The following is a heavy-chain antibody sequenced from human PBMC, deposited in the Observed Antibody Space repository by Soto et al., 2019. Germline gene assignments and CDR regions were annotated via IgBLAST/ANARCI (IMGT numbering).Heavy chain of an antibody. J-gene: IGHJ4*02. CDR2: IYYSGST. V-gene: IGHV4-59*01. CDR1: GGSISSYY. CDR3: AREVVEYYDILTGYYFPAYYFDY. D-gene: IGHD3-9*01. Sequence: PSETLSLTCTVSGGSISSYYWSWIRQPPGKGLEWIGYIYYSGSTNYNPSLKSRVTISVDTSKNQFSLKLSSVTAADTAVCYCAREVVEYYDILTGYYFPAYYFDYWGQGTLVTVSS.